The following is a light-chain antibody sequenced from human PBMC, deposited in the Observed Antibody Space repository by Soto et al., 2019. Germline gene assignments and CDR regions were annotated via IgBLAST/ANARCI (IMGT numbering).Light chain of an antibody. V-gene: IGKV3-11*01. CDR1: QSVSSY. Sequence: EIVLTHSPATLSLSPGERATLSCRASQSVSSYLAWYQQKPGQAPRLLIYDASNRATGIPARFSGSGSGTDFTLTISSIETEDFAVYYCQQRSNWPSITFGQGTRLEIK. CDR2: DAS. CDR3: QQRSNWPSIT. J-gene: IGKJ5*01.